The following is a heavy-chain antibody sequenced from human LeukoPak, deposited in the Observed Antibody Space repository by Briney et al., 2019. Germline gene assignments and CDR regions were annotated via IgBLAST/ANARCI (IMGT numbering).Heavy chain of an antibody. CDR3: ARDRDSSSWSSRRVGDYFDY. CDR2: ISYDGSNK. D-gene: IGHD6-13*01. CDR1: GFTFSSFA. Sequence: GGSLRLSCAASGFTFSSFAKHWVRQAPGKGLEWVAIISYDGSNKYYAESVKGRFTISRDNAKNSLYLQMNSLRAEDTAVYYCARDRDSSSWSSRRVGDYFDYWGQGTLVTVSS. J-gene: IGHJ4*02. V-gene: IGHV3-30*04.